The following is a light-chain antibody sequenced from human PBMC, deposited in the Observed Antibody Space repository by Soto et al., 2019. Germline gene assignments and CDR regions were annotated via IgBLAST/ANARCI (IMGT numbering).Light chain of an antibody. V-gene: IGKV3-11*01. CDR2: DAS. J-gene: IGKJ1*01. Sequence: EIVLTQSPATLSLSPGERATLSCRASQSVSSYLAWYQQKPGQAPRLLIYDASNRATGIPARFSGSGSGTDFTLTISSLEPEDFAVYYCQQRSKWPPLTFGQGTKVKIK. CDR3: QQRSKWPPLT. CDR1: QSVSSY.